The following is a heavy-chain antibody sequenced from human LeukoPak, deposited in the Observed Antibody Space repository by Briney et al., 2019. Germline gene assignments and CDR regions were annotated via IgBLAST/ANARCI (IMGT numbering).Heavy chain of an antibody. V-gene: IGHV1-2*02. CDR1: GYTFTGYY. J-gene: IGHJ4*02. D-gene: IGHD2-2*01. CDR2: INPNSGGT. Sequence: ASVKVSCKASGYTFTGYYMHWVRQAPGQGLEWMGWINPNSGGTNYAQKFQGRVTMTRDTSISTAYMELSRLRSDDTAVYYCARGYCSSTSRRSSNHDYWGQGTLLSVSS. CDR3: ARGYCSSTSRRSSNHDY.